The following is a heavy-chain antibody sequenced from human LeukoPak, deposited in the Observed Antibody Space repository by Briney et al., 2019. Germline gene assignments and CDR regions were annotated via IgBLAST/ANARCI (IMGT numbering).Heavy chain of an antibody. CDR2: ISSSGGTI. D-gene: IGHD4/OR15-4a*01. J-gene: IGHJ4*02. CDR1: GFSFSSYE. CDR3: AKEGRYGDYFDY. V-gene: IGHV3-48*03. Sequence: GGSLRLSCAASGFSFSSYEMNWFCQAPGKGLEWVSYISSSGGTIYYADSVKGRFTISRDNSNKTVYLQMNSLRAEDTAVYYCAKEGRYGDYFDYWGQGTLVTVSS.